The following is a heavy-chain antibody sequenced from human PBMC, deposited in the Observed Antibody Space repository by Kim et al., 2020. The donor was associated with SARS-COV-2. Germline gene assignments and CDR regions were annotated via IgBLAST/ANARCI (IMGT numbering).Heavy chain of an antibody. Sequence: GGSLRLSCAVSGIPFSDAWFNWVRQAPGKGLEWLGRIKSKSDGGTSDLAAPVKGRFAISRDDSKSTLFLLRNSLRTDDSAVYYCTTGSMRWGQGTRVTVS. J-gene: IGHJ4*02. D-gene: IGHD2-2*01. CDR1: GIPFSDAW. V-gene: IGHV3-15*01. CDR2: IKSKSDGGTS. CDR3: TTGSMR.